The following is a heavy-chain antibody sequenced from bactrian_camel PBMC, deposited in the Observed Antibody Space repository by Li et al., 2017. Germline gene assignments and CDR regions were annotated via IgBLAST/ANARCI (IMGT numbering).Heavy chain of an antibody. J-gene: IGHJ4*01. CDR1: GYTYNRYC. CDR3: GRGFSKGLGPNCQYNF. V-gene: IGHV3S1*01. D-gene: IGHD1*01. Sequence: HVQLVESGGGSVEAGGSLTLTCVASGYTYNRYCMGWFRLAPGKGREGVAIIDTDGSTFYADSVAGRFTISQDNSRNALSLRMNDLKPEDTARYYCGRGFSKGLGPNCQYNFSGRGTQVTVS. CDR2: IDTDGST.